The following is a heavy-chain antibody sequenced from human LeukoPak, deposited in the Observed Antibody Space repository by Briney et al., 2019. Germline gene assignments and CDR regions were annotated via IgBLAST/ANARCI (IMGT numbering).Heavy chain of an antibody. CDR3: ARDPHALDY. CDR2: IRYDGTT. Sequence: PGGSLRLSCAASGFTFSSYAMSWVRQAPGKGLEWVSYIRYDGTTYYADSVKGRFTISRNNARNSLSLQMNSLRAEDTAIYYCARDPHALDYWGHGTLVTVST. CDR1: GFTFSSYA. D-gene: IGHD2-2*01. J-gene: IGHJ4*01. V-gene: IGHV3-48*01.